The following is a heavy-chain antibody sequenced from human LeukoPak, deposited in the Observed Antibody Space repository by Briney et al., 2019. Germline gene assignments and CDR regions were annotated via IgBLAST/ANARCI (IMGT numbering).Heavy chain of an antibody. CDR2: INHSGST. D-gene: IGHD5-12*01. Sequence: SETLSLTCAVYGGSFSGYYWSWIRQPPGKGLEWIGEINHSGSTNYNPSLKSRVTISVDTSKNQFSLKLSSVTAADTAVYYCASSQYSGYDRALDYWGQGTLVTVSS. V-gene: IGHV4-34*01. J-gene: IGHJ4*02. CDR1: GGSFSGYY. CDR3: ASSQYSGYDRALDY.